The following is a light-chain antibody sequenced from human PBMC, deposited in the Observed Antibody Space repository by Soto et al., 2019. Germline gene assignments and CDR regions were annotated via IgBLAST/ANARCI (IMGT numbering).Light chain of an antibody. Sequence: ENVLTQSQRTPSLSPGERATLSCRASQSVTNYLAWYQQKSGQAPRLLVSGAFNSAAGIPARFSGSGSGTDFTLTISRLEPEDFAVYYCQQYGSSRITFGQGTRLE. CDR2: GAF. CDR3: QQYGSSRIT. J-gene: IGKJ5*01. CDR1: QSVTNY. V-gene: IGKV3-20*01.